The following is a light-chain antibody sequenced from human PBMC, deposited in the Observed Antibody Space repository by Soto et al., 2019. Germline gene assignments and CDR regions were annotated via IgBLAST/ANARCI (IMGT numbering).Light chain of an antibody. CDR1: QSVSSN. V-gene: IGKV3-15*01. Sequence: EILMTQSPATLSVSPGERATLTCMASQSVSSNLAWYQQKPGKAPRLLIYGASTRATGIPARFSGSGSGTEFTLTISSLQSEDFAVYYCQQYNNWPRTFGQGTKVDIK. CDR2: GAS. J-gene: IGKJ1*01. CDR3: QQYNNWPRT.